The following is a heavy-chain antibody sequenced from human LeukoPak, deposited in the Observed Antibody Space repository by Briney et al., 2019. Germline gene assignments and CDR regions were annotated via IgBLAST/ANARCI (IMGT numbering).Heavy chain of an antibody. CDR2: ISSSSSTI. CDR1: GFTFSSYS. J-gene: IGHJ4*02. Sequence: GGSLRLSCAASGFTFSSYSMNWVRQAPGKGLEWVSYISSSSSTIYYADSVKGRFTISRDNAKNSLYLQMNSLRAEDTAVYYCARGPNYYDSSGHSDYWGQGTLVTVSS. CDR3: ARGPNYYDSSGHSDY. V-gene: IGHV3-48*04. D-gene: IGHD3-22*01.